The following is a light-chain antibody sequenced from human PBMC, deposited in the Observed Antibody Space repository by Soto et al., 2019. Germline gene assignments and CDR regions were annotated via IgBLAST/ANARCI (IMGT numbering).Light chain of an antibody. CDR1: SSDVGSYNL. V-gene: IGLV2-23*01. CDR2: EGS. CDR3: CSYAGSSTFVV. Sequence: QSALTQPASVSGSPGQSITISCTGTSSDVGSYNLVSWYQQYPGKAPKLMIYEGSQRPSGVSNRFSGSKSGNTASLTISGLQAEDEADYHCCSYAGSSTFVVFGGGTQLTVL. J-gene: IGLJ2*01.